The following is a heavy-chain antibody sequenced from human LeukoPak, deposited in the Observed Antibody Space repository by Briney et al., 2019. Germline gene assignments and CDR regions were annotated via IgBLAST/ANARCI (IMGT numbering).Heavy chain of an antibody. J-gene: IGHJ4*02. CDR3: ARDLGGSYGNFDD. CDR2: IYSSGDT. D-gene: IGHD5-18*01. Sequence: SETLSLTCAVYGGSFSGYYWSWIRQPPGKGLEWIGYIYSSGDTNYNPSLKSRVTISVDRSKSQFSLKVSSVTAADTAVYYCARDLGGSYGNFDDWGQGTLVTVSS. V-gene: IGHV4-59*01. CDR1: GGSFSGYY.